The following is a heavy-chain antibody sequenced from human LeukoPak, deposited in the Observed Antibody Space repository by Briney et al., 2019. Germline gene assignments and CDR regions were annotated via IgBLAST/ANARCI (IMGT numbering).Heavy chain of an antibody. CDR1: GGSISSYY. V-gene: IGHV4-4*07. CDR2: IYTSGST. CDR3: AGHHPRNTVDF. D-gene: IGHD2/OR15-2a*01. J-gene: IGHJ4*02. Sequence: SETLSLTCTVSGGSISSYYWSWIRQPAGKGLEWIGRIYTSGSTNYNPSLKSRVTMSVDTSKNQFSLKLSSVAAADTAVYYCAGHHPRNTVDFWGQGTLVTVSS.